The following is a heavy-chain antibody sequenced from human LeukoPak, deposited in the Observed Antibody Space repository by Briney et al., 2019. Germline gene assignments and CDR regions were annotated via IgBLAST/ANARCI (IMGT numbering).Heavy chain of an antibody. Sequence: SSETLSPTCTVSGGSISSYYWSWLRQPPGKGLEWIGHIYYSGSTNYNPSLKSRVTISVDTSKNQFSLKLSSVTAADTAVYYCARRRYYSSTSCYKSLGEVNAFDIWGQGTMVTVSS. CDR1: GGSISSYY. CDR3: ARRRYYSSTSCYKSLGEVNAFDI. CDR2: IYYSGST. V-gene: IGHV4-59*01. D-gene: IGHD2-2*02. J-gene: IGHJ3*02.